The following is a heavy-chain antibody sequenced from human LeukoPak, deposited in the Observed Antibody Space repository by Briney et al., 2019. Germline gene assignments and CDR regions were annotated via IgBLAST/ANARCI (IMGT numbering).Heavy chain of an antibody. CDR2: IYYSGST. V-gene: IGHV4-59*01. D-gene: IGHD3-22*01. CDR1: GGSISSYY. CDR3: ARGSRGYSYTPGMDV. J-gene: IGHJ6*02. Sequence: SETLSLTCTVSGGSISSYYWSWIRQPPGRGLEWIGYIYYSGSTNYNPSLKSRVTISVDTSKNQFSLKLSSVTAADTAVYYCARGSRGYSYTPGMDVWGQGTTATVS.